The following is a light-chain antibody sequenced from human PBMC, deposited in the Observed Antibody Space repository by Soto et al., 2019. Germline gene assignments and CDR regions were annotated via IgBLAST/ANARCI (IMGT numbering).Light chain of an antibody. CDR2: KSN. V-gene: IGLV1-47*01. J-gene: IGLJ2*01. CDR1: SSNIGNNY. CDR3: ATWDDRRRGVL. Sequence: QAVVTQPPSASGTPGQRVSISCSGSSSNIGNNYVHWYQQLRGTASKLLIFKSNQRPSGVPDRFSGSTSGTSAALPISGLRSEDDCDYYWATWDDRRRGVLFGGGTKLTVL.